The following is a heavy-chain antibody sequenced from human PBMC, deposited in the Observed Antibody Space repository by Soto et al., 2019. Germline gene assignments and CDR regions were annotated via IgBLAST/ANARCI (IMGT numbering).Heavy chain of an antibody. D-gene: IGHD2-2*01. CDR3: ARGSWGCSSTSCYPDY. V-gene: IGHV3-33*01. Sequence: ESGGGVVQPGRSLRLSCAASGFTFSSYGMHWVRQAPGKGLEWVAVIWYDGSNKYYADSVKGRFTISRDNSKNTLYLQMNSLRAEDTAVYYCARGSWGCSSTSCYPDYWGQGTLVTVSS. CDR1: GFTFSSYG. J-gene: IGHJ4*02. CDR2: IWYDGSNK.